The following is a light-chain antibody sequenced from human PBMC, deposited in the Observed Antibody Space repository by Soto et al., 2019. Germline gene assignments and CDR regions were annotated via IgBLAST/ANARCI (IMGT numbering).Light chain of an antibody. CDR2: DVS. V-gene: IGLV2-11*01. Sequence: QSALTQPPSASGSPGQSVTISCTGTSSDVGGYNYVSWHQQLPGKAPKLMIYDVSKRPSGVPDRFSGSKSGNTASLTISGLQAEDEADYYCCSYAGSYTYVFGTGTKLTVL. J-gene: IGLJ1*01. CDR1: SSDVGGYNY. CDR3: CSYAGSYTYV.